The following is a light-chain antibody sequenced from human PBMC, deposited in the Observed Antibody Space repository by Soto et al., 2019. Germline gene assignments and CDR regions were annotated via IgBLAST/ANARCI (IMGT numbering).Light chain of an antibody. J-gene: IGKJ1*01. CDR3: QQYDSSPRT. Sequence: ENVLTQSPGTLSLSPGERATLSCRASQSVSSYSLAWYQQKPGQAPRLVMYGTSNRATGIPDRFSGSGSGTDFTLTVSRLEPEDFAVYYCQQYDSSPRTFGQGTKVDI. CDR2: GTS. V-gene: IGKV3-20*01. CDR1: QSVSSYS.